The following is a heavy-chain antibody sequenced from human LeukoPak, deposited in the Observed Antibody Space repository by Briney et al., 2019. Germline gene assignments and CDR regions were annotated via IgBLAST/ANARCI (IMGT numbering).Heavy chain of an antibody. Sequence: PAETLSLTCTVSGASVSGSAYYWGWIRQPPGKGLEWIGNIYYSGSTYYNESLESRVTISIDTSKNQFSLKLNSVTAADTAVYYCARHPATAPEGYCSSTSCDFFMSWWFDPWGQGTLVTISS. CDR1: GASVSGSAYY. CDR3: ARHPATAPEGYCSSTSCDFFMSWWFDP. CDR2: IYYSGST. V-gene: IGHV4-39*01. D-gene: IGHD2-2*01. J-gene: IGHJ5*02.